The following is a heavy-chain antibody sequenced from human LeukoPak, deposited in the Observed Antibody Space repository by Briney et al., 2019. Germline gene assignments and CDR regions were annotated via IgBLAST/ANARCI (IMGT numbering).Heavy chain of an antibody. CDR1: GYTFTGYY. D-gene: IGHD2-21*01. V-gene: IGHV1-2*02. Sequence: ASVRVSCKASGYTFTGYYMHWVRQAPGQGLEWMGWINPNSGGTNYAQKFQGRVTMTRDTSISTAYMELSRLRSDDTAVYYCARAYYCGGGGCKLEYWGQGTLVTVSS. J-gene: IGHJ4*02. CDR2: INPNSGGT. CDR3: ARAYYCGGGGCKLEY.